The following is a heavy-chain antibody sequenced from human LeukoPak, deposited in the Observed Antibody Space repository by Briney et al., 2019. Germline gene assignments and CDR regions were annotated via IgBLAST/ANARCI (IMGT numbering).Heavy chain of an antibody. CDR2: ISSSGSTI. CDR1: GFTFSDYY. V-gene: IGHV3-11*01. D-gene: IGHD2-15*01. J-gene: IGHJ4*02. Sequence: GGSLRLSCAASGFTFSDYYMSWIRQAPGKGLEWVSYISSSGSTIYYADSVKGRFTISRDNAKNSLYLQMNRLRAEDTAVYYCARGPDIVVVVAASSFDYWGQGTLVTVSS. CDR3: ARGPDIVVVVAASSFDY.